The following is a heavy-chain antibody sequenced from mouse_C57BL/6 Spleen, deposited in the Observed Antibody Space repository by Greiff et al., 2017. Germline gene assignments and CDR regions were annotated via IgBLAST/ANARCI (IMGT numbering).Heavy chain of an antibody. J-gene: IGHJ2*01. CDR2: ISYDGSN. CDR1: GYSITSGYY. CDR3: ARASITTVVAPYYFDY. V-gene: IGHV3-6*01. Sequence: EVHLVESGPGLVKPSQSLSLTCSVTGYSITSGYYWNWIRQFPGNKLEWMGYISYDGSNNYNPSLKNRISITRDTSKNQFFLKLNSVTTEDTATYYCARASITTVVAPYYFDYWGQGTTLTVSS. D-gene: IGHD1-1*01.